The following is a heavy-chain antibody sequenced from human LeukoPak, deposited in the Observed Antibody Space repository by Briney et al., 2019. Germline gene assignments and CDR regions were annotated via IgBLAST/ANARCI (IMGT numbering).Heavy chain of an antibody. CDR3: ARPSITLMIYFDY. D-gene: IGHD3-22*01. CDR2: ISGYNGVT. J-gene: IGHJ4*02. Sequence: ASVKVSCKASGYTFTSYGISWVRQAPGQGLEWMGWISGYNGVTNYAQKFQGRVTLTTDTSTSTAYMDLRSLRSDDTAVYYCARPSITLMIYFDYWGQGTLVTVSS. V-gene: IGHV1-18*01. CDR1: GYTFTSYG.